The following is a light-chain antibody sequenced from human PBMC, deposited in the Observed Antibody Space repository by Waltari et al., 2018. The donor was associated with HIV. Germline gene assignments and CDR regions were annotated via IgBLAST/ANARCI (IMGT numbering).Light chain of an antibody. CDR3: MQALQTPLT. V-gene: IGKV2-28*01. Sequence: DIVMTQSPLSLPVTPGEPASISCRSSQSLLHSNGYNYLDWYLQKPGQSPQLLIYLGSNRGSGVPDSFSGSGSGTDFTLKISRVEAEDVGVYYGMQALQTPLTFGGGTKVEIK. CDR1: QSLLHSNGYNY. CDR2: LGS. J-gene: IGKJ4*01.